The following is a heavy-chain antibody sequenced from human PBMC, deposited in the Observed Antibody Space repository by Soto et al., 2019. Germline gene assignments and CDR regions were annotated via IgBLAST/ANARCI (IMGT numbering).Heavy chain of an antibody. D-gene: IGHD1-26*01. J-gene: IGHJ4*02. CDR3: ARRGSGSYYDY. CDR1: GFTFSSYA. V-gene: IGHV3-23*01. CDR2: ISGSGDST. Sequence: EVQLLESGGGLVQPGGSLRLSCAASGFTFSSYAMRWVRQAPGKGLEWVSAISGSGDSTYYADSVKGRFTTSRDNSKNTLYLKMNSLRAEDTDVYYCARRGSGSYYDYWGQGTLVTVSS.